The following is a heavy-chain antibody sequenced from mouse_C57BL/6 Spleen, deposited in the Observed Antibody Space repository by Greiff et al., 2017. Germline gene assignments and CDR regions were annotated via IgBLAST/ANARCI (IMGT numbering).Heavy chain of an antibody. Sequence: DVKLQESGPELVKPGASVKMSCKASGYTFTDYNMHWVKQSHGKSLEWIGYINPNNGGTSYNQKFKGKATLTVNKSSSTTYMELRSLTSEDSAVYYCALLYYYARDYWGQGTSVTVSS. V-gene: IGHV1-22*01. CDR1: GYTFTDYN. CDR2: INPNNGGT. D-gene: IGHD1-1*01. CDR3: ALLYYYARDY. J-gene: IGHJ4*01.